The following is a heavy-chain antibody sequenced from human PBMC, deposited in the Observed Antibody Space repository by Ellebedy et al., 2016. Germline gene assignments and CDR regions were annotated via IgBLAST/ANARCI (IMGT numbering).Heavy chain of an antibody. CDR2: ISIDGREK. V-gene: IGHV3-30*04. Sequence: GESLKISXTASGFTFSDHYMDWVRQAPGKGLEWVALISIDGREKYYADSVRGRFTISKDTSKNTLYLQMNSLITEDTAVYYCARDHDETGDIWGQGTQVTVSS. CDR1: GFTFSDHY. J-gene: IGHJ3*02. D-gene: IGHD3-16*01. CDR3: ARDHDETGDI.